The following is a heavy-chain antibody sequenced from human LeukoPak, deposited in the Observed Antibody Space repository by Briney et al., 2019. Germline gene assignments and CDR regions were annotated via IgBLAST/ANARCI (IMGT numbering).Heavy chain of an antibody. Sequence: GGSLRLSCAASGFTFSSYWMHWVRQAPGKGLVWVSRINSDGSSTSYADSVKGRFTISRDNAKNTLYLQMNSLRAEDTAVYYCARDLGYCTGGVCYTDAFDIWGQGTTVTVSS. D-gene: IGHD2-8*02. CDR2: INSDGSST. V-gene: IGHV3-74*01. CDR1: GFTFSSYW. J-gene: IGHJ3*02. CDR3: ARDLGYCTGGVCYTDAFDI.